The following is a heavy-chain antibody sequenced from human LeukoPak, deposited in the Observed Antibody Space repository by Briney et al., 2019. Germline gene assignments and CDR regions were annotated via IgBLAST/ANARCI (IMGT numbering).Heavy chain of an antibody. CDR1: GYTFTSYG. V-gene: IGHV1-18*01. J-gene: IGHJ4*02. CDR3: ARGVSGYSYGYNDY. CDR2: ISAYNGNT. Sequence: ASVKVSCKASGYTFTSYGISWVRQAPGQGLECMGWISAYNGNTNYAQKLQGRVTMTTDTSTSTAYMELRSMSSDDTAVYYCARGVSGYSYGYNDYWGQGTLVTVSS. D-gene: IGHD5-18*01.